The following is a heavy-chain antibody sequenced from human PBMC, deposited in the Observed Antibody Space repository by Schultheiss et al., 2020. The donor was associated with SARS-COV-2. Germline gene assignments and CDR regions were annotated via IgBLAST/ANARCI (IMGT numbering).Heavy chain of an antibody. Sequence: SETLSLTCTVSGYSISSGYYWGWIRQPPGKGLEWIGSIYHSGSTYYNPSLKSRVTISVDTSKNQFSLKLSSVTAADTAVYYCARHPLTEHLAYLTPRGSPFDYWGQGTLVTVSS. J-gene: IGHJ4*02. CDR2: IYHSGST. CDR3: ARHPLTEHLAYLTPRGSPFDY. CDR1: GYSISSGYY. V-gene: IGHV4-38-2*02. D-gene: IGHD1/OR15-1a*01.